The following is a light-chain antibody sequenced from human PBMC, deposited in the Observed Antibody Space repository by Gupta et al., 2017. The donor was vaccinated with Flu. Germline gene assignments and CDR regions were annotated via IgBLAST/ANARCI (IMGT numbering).Light chain of an antibody. CDR2: AAS. V-gene: IGKV1-39*01. CDR1: HSYSSY. Sequence: DIQMTHSPSSLSPSVGDRVTFTCRASHSYSSYLNWFQRKPGKPPKLLIYAASSLQSGGPSRFSGSGSGTDFTLTISSRQPEDFATFYCQQSYSTPITFGGGTKVEIK. J-gene: IGKJ4*01. CDR3: QQSYSTPIT.